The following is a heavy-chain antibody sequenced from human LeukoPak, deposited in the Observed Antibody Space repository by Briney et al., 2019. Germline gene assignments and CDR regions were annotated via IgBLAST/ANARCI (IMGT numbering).Heavy chain of an antibody. J-gene: IGHJ5*02. V-gene: IGHV1-18*01. Sequence: ASVKVSRKASGYTFTSYGISWVRQAPGQGLEWMGWISAYNGNTNYAQKLQGRVTMTTDTSTSTAYMELRSLRSDDTAVYYCAGDNYYGSGSYGNWFDPWGQGTLVTVSS. CDR1: GYTFTSYG. CDR3: AGDNYYGSGSYGNWFDP. CDR2: ISAYNGNT. D-gene: IGHD3-10*01.